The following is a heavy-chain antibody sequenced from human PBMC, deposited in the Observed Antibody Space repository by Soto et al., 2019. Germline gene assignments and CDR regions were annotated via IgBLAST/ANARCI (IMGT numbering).Heavy chain of an antibody. CDR2: IWYDGSNK. J-gene: IGHJ4*02. CDR1: GFTFSTYG. D-gene: IGHD5-18*01. Sequence: QVQLVESGGGVVQPGRSLRLSCAASGFTFSTYGMHWVRQAPGKGLEWVAVIWYDGSNKYYADSVKGRFTISRDNSKNTLYLQMNSLRAEDTAVYYCASDQGRGYCYGFDYWGQGTLVTVSS. V-gene: IGHV3-33*01. CDR3: ASDQGRGYCYGFDY.